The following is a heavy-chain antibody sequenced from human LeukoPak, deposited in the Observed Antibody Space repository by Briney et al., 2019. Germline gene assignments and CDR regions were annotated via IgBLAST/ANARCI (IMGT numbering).Heavy chain of an antibody. CDR3: ARGQKRITIFGVVIQPYYFDY. Sequence: ASVKVSCKASGYTFTDYYIHWVRQAPGQGLEWMGWINVNTGGSKYAQRFQGRVTMTRNTSISTAYMELSSLRSEDTAVYYCARGQKRITIFGVVIQPYYFDYWGQGTLVTVSS. D-gene: IGHD3-3*01. J-gene: IGHJ4*02. CDR1: GYTFTDYY. CDR2: INVNTGGS. V-gene: IGHV1-2*02.